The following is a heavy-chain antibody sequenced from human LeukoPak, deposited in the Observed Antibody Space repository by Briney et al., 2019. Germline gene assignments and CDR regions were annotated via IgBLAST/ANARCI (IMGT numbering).Heavy chain of an antibody. CDR3: AKDILGNYYDSSGYHYY. CDR2: IAGGDEST. J-gene: IGHJ4*02. CDR1: GFIFNTNG. Sequence: GGSLRLSCAISGFIFNTNGMNWVRQSPGKGLEWLATIAGGDESTYYADSVKGRFTISRDNSKNTLYLQMNSLRAEDTAVYYCAKDILGNYYDSSGYHYYWGQGTLVTVSS. V-gene: IGHV3-23*01. D-gene: IGHD3-22*01.